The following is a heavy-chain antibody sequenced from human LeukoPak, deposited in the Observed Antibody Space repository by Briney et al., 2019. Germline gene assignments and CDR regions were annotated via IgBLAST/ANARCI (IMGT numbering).Heavy chain of an antibody. CDR3: TRVTYSTSFYFYHMDV. V-gene: IGHV6-1*01. CDR1: GDSVSSNSAA. J-gene: IGHJ6*03. Sequence: SQTLSLTCAISGDSVSSNSAAWHWIRQSPSRGLEWLGRTYYRSQWHNEYALSAKGRISINPDTAKNQVSLQMNSVTPEDTAVYYCTRVTYSTSFYFYHMDVWGKGTTVTVTS. D-gene: IGHD6-6*01. CDR2: TYYRSQWHN.